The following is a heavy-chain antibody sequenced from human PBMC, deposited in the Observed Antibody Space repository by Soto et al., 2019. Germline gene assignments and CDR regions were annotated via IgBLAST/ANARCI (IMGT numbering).Heavy chain of an antibody. CDR1: GFTFSSYG. J-gene: IGHJ4*02. CDR2: IWYDGSNK. V-gene: IGHV3-33*01. D-gene: IGHD1-1*01. CDR3: ARAPRTGGLKNSCYFDY. Sequence: PGGSLRLSCAASGFTFSSYGMHWVRQAPGKGLEWVAVIWYDGSNKYYADSVKGRFTISRDNSKNTLYLQMNSLRAEDTAVYYCARAPRTGGLKNSCYFDYWGQGTLVTVSS.